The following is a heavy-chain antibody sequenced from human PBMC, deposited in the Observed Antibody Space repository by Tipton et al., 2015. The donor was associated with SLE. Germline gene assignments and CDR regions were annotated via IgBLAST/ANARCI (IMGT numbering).Heavy chain of an antibody. V-gene: IGHV3-30*04. CDR1: GFTFSNYA. D-gene: IGHD6-19*01. CDR3: ARDLTGSGWYPGDDAFDI. Sequence: SLRLSCAASGFTFSNYAMHWVRQAPGKGLEWVAVISYDGSNKYYADSVKGRFTISRDNSKNTLYLQMNSLRAEDTAVYYCARDLTGSGWYPGDDAFDIWGQGTMVTVSS. J-gene: IGHJ3*02. CDR2: ISYDGSNK.